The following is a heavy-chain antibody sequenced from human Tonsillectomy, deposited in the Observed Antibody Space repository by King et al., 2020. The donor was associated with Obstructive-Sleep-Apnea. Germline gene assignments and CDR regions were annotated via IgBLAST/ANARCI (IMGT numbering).Heavy chain of an antibody. J-gene: IGHJ4*02. V-gene: IGHV3-11*01. D-gene: IGHD4-17*01. CDR2: INSRGDTM. CDR3: AVDYGSKFDY. Sequence: VKLVESGGGLVKPGGSLRLSCAASGFTFSDYFMSWIRQAPGKGLEWISYINSRGDTMYYADSVKGRFTISRDNAKKSLYLQLNSLRAGDTAVYYCAVDYGSKFDYWGQGTLVTVSA. CDR1: GFTFSDYF.